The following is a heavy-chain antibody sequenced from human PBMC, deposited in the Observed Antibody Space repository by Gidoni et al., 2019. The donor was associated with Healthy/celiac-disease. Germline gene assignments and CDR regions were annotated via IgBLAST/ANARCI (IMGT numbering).Heavy chain of an antibody. J-gene: IGHJ6*04. CDR3: ARLIAVAGYYYYGMDV. CDR1: GFTFSRDS. D-gene: IGHD6-19*01. CDR2: ISSSSSYT. V-gene: IGHV3-21*01. Sequence: EVQLVESGGGLVKPGGSLRLSCAASGFTFSRDSMNWGPQAPGKGLEWVSSISSSSSYTYYADSVKGRFTISRDNAKNSLYLQMNSLRAEDTAVYYCARLIAVAGYYYYGMDVWGKGTTVTVSS.